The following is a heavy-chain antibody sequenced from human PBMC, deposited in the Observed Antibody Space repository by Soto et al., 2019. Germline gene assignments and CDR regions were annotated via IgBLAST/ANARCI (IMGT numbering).Heavy chain of an antibody. J-gene: IGHJ5*02. CDR3: ARRNPTRPTTVTNMRGIRKWGWFDP. CDR1: GGSFSGDY. V-gene: IGHV4-34*01. CDR2: INHSGST. D-gene: IGHD4-17*01. Sequence: SETLSLTCAVYGGSFSGDYWSWIRQPPGKGLEWSGEINHSGSTNYNPSLKSRVTISVDTSKNQFSLKLSSVTAADTAVYYCARRNPTRPTTVTNMRGIRKWGWFDPWGQGTLVTVSS.